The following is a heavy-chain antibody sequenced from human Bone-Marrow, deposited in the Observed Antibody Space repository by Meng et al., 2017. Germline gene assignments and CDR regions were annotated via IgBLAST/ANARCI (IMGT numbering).Heavy chain of an antibody. CDR3: ARDSGKYDDFWVGYFEGYGD. Sequence: GESLKISCAASGFTFSDYYMTWIRQAPGKGLEWVSYISSSGSTIYYADSVKGRFTISRDNAKNSLYLQMNSLRAEDTAVYYCARDSGKYDDFWVGYFEGYGDWGQGTLVTVSS. CDR1: GFTFSDYY. D-gene: IGHD3-3*01. CDR2: ISSSGSTI. V-gene: IGHV3-11*01. J-gene: IGHJ4*02.